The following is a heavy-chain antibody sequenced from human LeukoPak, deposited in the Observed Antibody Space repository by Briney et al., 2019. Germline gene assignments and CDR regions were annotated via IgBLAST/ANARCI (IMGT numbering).Heavy chain of an antibody. D-gene: IGHD3-22*01. J-gene: IGHJ4*02. CDR1: GFTFSSYA. CDR2: ISGSGGST. V-gene: IGHV3-23*01. CDR3: AKDLGITMIVVVRYFDY. Sequence: PGGSLRLSCAASGFTFSSYAMGWVRQAPGKGLEWVSAISGSGGSTYYADSVKGRFTISRDNSKNTLYLQMNSLRAEDTAVYYCAKDLGITMIVVVRYFDYWGQGTLVTVSS.